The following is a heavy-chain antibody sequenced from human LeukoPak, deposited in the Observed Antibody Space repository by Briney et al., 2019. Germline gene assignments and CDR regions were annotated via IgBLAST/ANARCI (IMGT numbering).Heavy chain of an antibody. D-gene: IGHD5-18*01. J-gene: IGHJ4*02. V-gene: IGHV4-59*01. CDR1: GGSISSYY. Sequence: SETLSLTCTVSGGSISSYYWSWLRQPPGKGLEWIGYIYYSGRPNYNPSLKSRVTISVATSKNQFTLKLSSVTAADTAVYYCARVGAMAAFGYWGQGTLVTVSS. CDR3: ARVGAMAAFGY. CDR2: IYYSGRP.